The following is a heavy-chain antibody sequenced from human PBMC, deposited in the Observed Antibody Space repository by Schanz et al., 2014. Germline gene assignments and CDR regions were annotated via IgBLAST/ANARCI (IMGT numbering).Heavy chain of an antibody. CDR1: GFTFSDHY. CDR2: ISHSGGSK. V-gene: IGHV3-23*04. D-gene: IGHD3-22*01. J-gene: IGHJ4*02. CDR3: AKDPSHGDYDYYFDY. Sequence: EVQLVESGGGLVQPGGSLRLSCGGSGFTFSDHYMDWVRQAPGKGLEWVSSISHSGGSKYYADSVKGRFTISRDNSKNTLYLQMNSLRAEDTAVYYCAKDPSHGDYDYYFDYWGQGTLVTVSS.